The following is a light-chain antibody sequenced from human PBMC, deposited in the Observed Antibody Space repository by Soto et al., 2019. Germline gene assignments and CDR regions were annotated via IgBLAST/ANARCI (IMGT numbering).Light chain of an antibody. V-gene: IGKV2D-29*01. J-gene: IGKJ5*01. Sequence: IVMTQSPLSLSAIPGQPASISCKSSESLLHSNGKTYLYWYVQKSGQPPPLLLYEVSNRFSGVSERLSGSGGGTDFTLHISRVQDEDVGVYYCMQTIQVTSIAFGQGTRLEIK. CDR1: ESLLHSNGKTY. CDR2: EVS. CDR3: MQTIQVTSIA.